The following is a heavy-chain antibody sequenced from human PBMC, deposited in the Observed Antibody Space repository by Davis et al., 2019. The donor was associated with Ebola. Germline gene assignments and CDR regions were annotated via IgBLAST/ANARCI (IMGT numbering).Heavy chain of an antibody. CDR2: FYYSGIT. J-gene: IGHJ4*02. Sequence: GSLRLSCTVSGGSITSSDYYWGWIRQSPGKGLEWIGTFYYSGITFYNPSLKSRITVSVDPSKNQFSLKLNSATAADTAVYYCASLRQTYDSSGYSQPFDYWGQGSLVTVSS. V-gene: IGHV4-39*01. CDR3: ASLRQTYDSSGYSQPFDY. CDR1: GGSITSSDYY. D-gene: IGHD3-22*01.